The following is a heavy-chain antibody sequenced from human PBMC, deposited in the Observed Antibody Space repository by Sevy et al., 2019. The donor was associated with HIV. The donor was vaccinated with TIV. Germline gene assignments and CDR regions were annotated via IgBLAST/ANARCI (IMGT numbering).Heavy chain of an antibody. CDR2: IYYSGST. D-gene: IGHD6-13*01. J-gene: IGHJ5*02. V-gene: IGHV4-39*01. CDR3: ARLEEAAVGTRNYNWFDP. Sequence: SETLSLTCIVSGGSISSSRCYWGWIRQPPGKGLEWIGTIYYSGSTYYNPSLKSRVTISVDTSKNQFSLKLSSVTAAETAVYYCARLEEAAVGTRNYNWFDPWGQGTLVTVSS. CDR1: GGSISSSRCY.